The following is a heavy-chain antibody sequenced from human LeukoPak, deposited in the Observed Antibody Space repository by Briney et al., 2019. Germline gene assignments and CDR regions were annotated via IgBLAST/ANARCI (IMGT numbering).Heavy chain of an antibody. Sequence: GGSLRLSCAASGFTFSSYAMHWVRQVPGKGLEWVAVISYDGSNKYYADSVKGRFTISRDNSKNTLYLQMNSLRAEDTAVYYCARDSDFWSGYYLYWGQGTLVTVSS. CDR2: ISYDGSNK. J-gene: IGHJ4*02. V-gene: IGHV3-30-3*01. D-gene: IGHD3-3*01. CDR1: GFTFSSYA. CDR3: ARDSDFWSGYYLY.